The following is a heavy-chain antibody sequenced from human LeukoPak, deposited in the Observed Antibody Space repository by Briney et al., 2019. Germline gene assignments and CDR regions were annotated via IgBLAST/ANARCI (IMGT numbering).Heavy chain of an antibody. CDR2: INHSGST. D-gene: IGHD4-23*01. CDR3: ARHSAVSGNSGNYYYYYMDV. J-gene: IGHJ6*03. CDR1: GGSFSGYY. Sequence: SETLSLTCAVYGGSFSGYYWSWIRQPPGKGLEWIGEINHSGSTNYNPSLKSRVTISVDTSKNQFSLKLSSVTAADTAVYYCARHSAVSGNSGNYYYYYMDVWGKGTTVTVSS. V-gene: IGHV4-34*01.